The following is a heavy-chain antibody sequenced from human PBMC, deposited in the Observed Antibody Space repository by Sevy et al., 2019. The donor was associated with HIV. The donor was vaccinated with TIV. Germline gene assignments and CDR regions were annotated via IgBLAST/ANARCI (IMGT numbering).Heavy chain of an antibody. CDR3: ARETSSGYYLANAFDI. V-gene: IGHV3-48*02. CDR1: GFTFSSYS. CDR2: ISSSSSTI. D-gene: IGHD3-22*01. Sequence: GGSLRLSCAASGFTFSSYSMNWVRQAPGKGLEWASYISSSSSTIYYADSVKGRFTISRDNAKNSLYLQMNSLRDEDTAVYYCARETSSGYYLANAFDIWGQGTMVTVSS. J-gene: IGHJ3*02.